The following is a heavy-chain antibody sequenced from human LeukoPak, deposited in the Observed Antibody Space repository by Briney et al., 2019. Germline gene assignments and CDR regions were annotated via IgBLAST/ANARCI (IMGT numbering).Heavy chain of an antibody. CDR3: ARGLFGVVKGFCGFDY. CDR1: GFTFSSYS. CDR2: ISSSSTI. V-gene: IGHV3-48*01. Sequence: GGSLRLSCAASGFTFSSYSMNWVRQASGKGLEWVSYISSSSTIYYADSVKGRFTISRDNAKNSLYLQMNSLRAEDTAVYYCARGLFGVVKGFCGFDYWGQGTLVTVSS. D-gene: IGHD3-3*01. J-gene: IGHJ4*02.